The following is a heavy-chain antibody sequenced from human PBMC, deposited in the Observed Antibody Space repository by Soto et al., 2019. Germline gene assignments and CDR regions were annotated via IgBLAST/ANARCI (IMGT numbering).Heavy chain of an antibody. J-gene: IGHJ4*02. CDR1: GGSISSGGYY. CDR3: ARDALSRDSI. Sequence: QVQLQESGPGLVKPSQTLSLTCTVSGGSISSGGYYWSWIRQHPGKGLEWIGYISYSGSTYYNPSLESRVTISVDTPKNPFSLKLSSVTAADTAVYYCARDALSRDSIWGQGTLVTVSS. V-gene: IGHV4-31*03. D-gene: IGHD3-22*01. CDR2: ISYSGST.